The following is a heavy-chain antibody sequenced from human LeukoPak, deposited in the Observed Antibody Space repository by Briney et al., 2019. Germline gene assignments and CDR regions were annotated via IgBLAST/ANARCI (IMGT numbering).Heavy chain of an antibody. Sequence: SETLSLTCTVSGGSISSSSYNWVWIRQPPGKGLEWIGSIYYSGSTYYNPSLKSRVTISVDTSKNQFSLKLSSVTAADTAVYYCARPSTKYSSSSGYFQHWGQGTLVTVSS. D-gene: IGHD6-6*01. CDR2: IYYSGST. CDR3: ARPSTKYSSSSGYFQH. J-gene: IGHJ1*01. V-gene: IGHV4-39*01. CDR1: GGSISSSSYN.